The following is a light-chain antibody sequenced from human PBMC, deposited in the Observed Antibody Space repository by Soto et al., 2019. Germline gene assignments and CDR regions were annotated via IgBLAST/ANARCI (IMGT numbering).Light chain of an antibody. V-gene: IGLV2-8*01. CDR1: SSDVGGYNY. CDR3: SSYAGSNNFV. Sequence: QSVLTQPPSASGSPGQSVTISCTGTSSDVGGYNYVSWYQQHPGKAPKLMIYEVSERPSGVPDRFSGSKSSNTASLTVSGLQAEDEADYYCSSYAGSNNFVXGTGTRSPS. CDR2: EVS. J-gene: IGLJ1*01.